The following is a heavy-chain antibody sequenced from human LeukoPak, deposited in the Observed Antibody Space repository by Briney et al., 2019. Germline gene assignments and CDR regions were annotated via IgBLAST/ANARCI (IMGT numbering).Heavy chain of an antibody. D-gene: IGHD6-19*01. J-gene: IGHJ4*02. CDR2: IKSKTDGGTT. CDR1: GFTFSNAW. Sequence: GVSLRLSCAASGFTFSNAWMSWVRQAPGKGLEWVGRIKSKTDGGTTDYAAPVKGKFTISREDSKNTLYLQMNSPKTEDTAVYYCTTALGIAVAGTDYWGQGTLVTVSS. CDR3: TTALGIAVAGTDY. V-gene: IGHV3-15*01.